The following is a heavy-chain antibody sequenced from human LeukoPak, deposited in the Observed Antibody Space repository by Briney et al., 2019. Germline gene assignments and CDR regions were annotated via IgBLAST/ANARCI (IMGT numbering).Heavy chain of an antibody. CDR3: ARARIRLGGWYAFDY. Sequence: PGGSLRLSCEASGFTFSAYAMTWVRQAPGKGLEWVAVISYDGTNKYYADSVKGRFTISRDTSKNTLFLQMNSLRAEDTAVYYCARARIRLGGWYAFDYWGQGTLVTVSS. D-gene: IGHD6-19*01. V-gene: IGHV3-30-3*01. CDR1: GFTFSAYA. CDR2: ISYDGTNK. J-gene: IGHJ4*02.